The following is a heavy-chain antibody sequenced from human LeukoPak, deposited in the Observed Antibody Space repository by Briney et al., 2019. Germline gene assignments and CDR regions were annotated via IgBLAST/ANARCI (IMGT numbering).Heavy chain of an antibody. CDR3: ARDIVVVVAATPLSYYYGMDV. Sequence: ASVKVSCKASGYTFTSYGISWVRQAPGQGLEWMGWISAYNGNTNYAQKLQGRVTMTTDTSTSTAYMELRSLRSDDPAVYYCARDIVVVVAATPLSYYYGMDVWGQGTTVTVSS. D-gene: IGHD2-15*01. CDR1: GYTFTSYG. V-gene: IGHV1-18*01. J-gene: IGHJ6*02. CDR2: ISAYNGNT.